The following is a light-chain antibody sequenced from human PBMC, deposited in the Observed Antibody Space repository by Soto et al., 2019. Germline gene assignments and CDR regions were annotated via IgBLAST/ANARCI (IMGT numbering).Light chain of an antibody. CDR1: GSNLGRNY. V-gene: IGLV1-51*01. CDR3: GSWDNILRAYV. CDR2: DNV. J-gene: IGLJ1*01. Sequence: QSVLTQPPSVSATPGQKVTISCSGSGSNLGRNYVSWYQQLPGTAPKLLIYDNVYRFSGIPDRFSASKSGTSATLGITGLQTGDEGDYYCGSWDNILRAYVFGTGIKLTVL.